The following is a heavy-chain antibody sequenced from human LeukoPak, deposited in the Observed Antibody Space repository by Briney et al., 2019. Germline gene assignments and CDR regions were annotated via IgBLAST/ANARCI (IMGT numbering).Heavy chain of an antibody. CDR1: GFTFSSYA. CDR2: ISYDGSNK. J-gene: IGHJ3*02. Sequence: TGGSLRLSCAASGFTFSSYAMHWVRQAPGKGLEWVAVISYDGSNKYYADSVKGRFTISRDNSKNTLYLQMNSLRAEDTAVYYCARDLVRYCSSTSCLQDAFDIWGQGTMVTVSS. CDR3: ARDLVRYCSSTSCLQDAFDI. V-gene: IGHV3-30-3*01. D-gene: IGHD2-2*01.